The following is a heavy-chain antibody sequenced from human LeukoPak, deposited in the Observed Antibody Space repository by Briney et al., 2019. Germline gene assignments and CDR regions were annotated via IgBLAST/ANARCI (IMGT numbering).Heavy chain of an antibody. CDR1: GGSISSYY. CDR3: ARVSYYYGSGSYYDAFDI. V-gene: IGHV4-4*07. J-gene: IGHJ3*02. CDR2: IYTSGST. D-gene: IGHD3-10*01. Sequence: SETLSLTCTVSGGSISSYYWNFIRQPAGKGPEWIGRIYTSGSTNYNPSLKSRVTMSVDTSKNQFSLKLSSVTAADTAVYYCARVSYYYGSGSYYDAFDIWGQGTMVTVSS.